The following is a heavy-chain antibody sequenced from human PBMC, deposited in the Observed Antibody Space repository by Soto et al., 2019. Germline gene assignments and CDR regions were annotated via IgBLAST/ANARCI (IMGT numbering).Heavy chain of an antibody. Sequence: PSEALSLTCTVSGGSISSSSYYWGWIRQPPGKGLEWIGSIYYSGSTYYNPSLKSRVTISVDTSKNQFSLKLSSVTAADTAVYYCASLDTAMVAFDYWGQGTLVTVSS. D-gene: IGHD5-18*01. CDR2: IYYSGST. V-gene: IGHV4-39*01. CDR3: ASLDTAMVAFDY. J-gene: IGHJ4*02. CDR1: GGSISSSSYY.